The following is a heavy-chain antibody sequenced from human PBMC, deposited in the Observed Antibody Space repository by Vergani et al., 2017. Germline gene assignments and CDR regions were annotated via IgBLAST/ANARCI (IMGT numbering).Heavy chain of an antibody. Sequence: EVQLVESGGGLVKPGGSLRLSCAASGFTFSSYSMNWVRQAPGKGLEWVSAISGSGGSTYYADSVKGRFTISRDNSKNTLYLQMNSLRAEDTAVYYCAKDEVDTAMVGYWGQGTLVTVSS. CDR1: GFTFSSYS. V-gene: IGHV3-23*04. J-gene: IGHJ4*02. CDR2: ISGSGGST. CDR3: AKDEVDTAMVGY. D-gene: IGHD5-18*01.